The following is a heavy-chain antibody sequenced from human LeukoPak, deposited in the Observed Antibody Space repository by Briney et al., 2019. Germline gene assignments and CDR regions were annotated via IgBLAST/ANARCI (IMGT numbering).Heavy chain of an antibody. CDR1: GFTVSSNY. V-gene: IGHV3-66*01. CDR3: ARSHSARRITMVRGANNYFDY. D-gene: IGHD3-10*01. CDR2: IYSGGST. Sequence: GGSLRLSCAASGFTVSSNYMSWVRQAPGKGLEWVSVIYSGGSTYYADSVKGRFTISRDNSKNTLYLQMNSLRAEDTAVYYRARSHSARRITMVRGANNYFDYWGQGTLVTVSS. J-gene: IGHJ4*02.